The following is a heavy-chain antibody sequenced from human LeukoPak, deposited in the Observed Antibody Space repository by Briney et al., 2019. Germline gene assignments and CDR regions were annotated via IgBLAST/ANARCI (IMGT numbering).Heavy chain of an antibody. D-gene: IGHD5-24*01. CDR1: GYTFTSYD. CDR2: MNPNSGNT. CDR3: ARTRKRDGYNLEFDY. V-gene: IGHV1-8*01. Sequence: GASVKVSCKASGYTFTSYDINWVRQATGQGLEWMGWMNPNSGNTGYAQKFQGRVTMTRNTSINTAYMELRSLRSEDTAVYFCARTRKRDGYNLEFDYWGQGTLVTVSS. J-gene: IGHJ4*02.